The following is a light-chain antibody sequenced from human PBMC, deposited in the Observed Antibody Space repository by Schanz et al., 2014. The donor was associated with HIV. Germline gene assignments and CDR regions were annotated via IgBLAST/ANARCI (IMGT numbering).Light chain of an antibody. V-gene: IGKV3-15*01. CDR1: QSVSSN. CDR2: GAS. CDR3: QQYLTPQTWT. J-gene: IGKJ1*01. Sequence: EIVLTQSPGTLSLSPGERATLSCRASQSVSSNLAWYQHKPGQAPRLLIYGASTRATGIPARFSGSGSGTEFTLTISGLQAEDAAVYYCQQYLTPQTWTFGQGTKVEI.